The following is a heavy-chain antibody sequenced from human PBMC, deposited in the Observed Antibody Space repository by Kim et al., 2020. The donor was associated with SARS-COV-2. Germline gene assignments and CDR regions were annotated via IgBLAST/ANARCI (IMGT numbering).Heavy chain of an antibody. CDR2: INTNTGNP. Sequence: ASVKVSCKASGYTFISYVMNWVRQAPGQGLEWMGWINTNTGNPTYAQGFTGRFVFSLDTSVSTTYLQISSLKAEDTAVYFCARDHNWNYPYYFDYWGQGTLVTVSS. D-gene: IGHD1-7*01. V-gene: IGHV7-4-1*02. J-gene: IGHJ4*02. CDR1: GYTFISYV. CDR3: ARDHNWNYPYYFDY.